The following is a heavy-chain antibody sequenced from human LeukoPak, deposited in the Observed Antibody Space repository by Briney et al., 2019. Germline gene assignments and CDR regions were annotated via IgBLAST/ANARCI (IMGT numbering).Heavy chain of an antibody. J-gene: IGHJ4*02. V-gene: IGHV4-59*01. CDR3: ARGTYSSSQVDY. Sequence: SETLSLTCTVSGGSISSYYWSWIRQPPGKGLEWIGCVYYSGITNYNPSLKSRVTISVDTSKNQFSLKLSSVTAADTAMYYCARGTYSSSQVDYWGQGTLVTVSS. D-gene: IGHD6-6*01. CDR2: VYYSGIT. CDR1: GGSISSYY.